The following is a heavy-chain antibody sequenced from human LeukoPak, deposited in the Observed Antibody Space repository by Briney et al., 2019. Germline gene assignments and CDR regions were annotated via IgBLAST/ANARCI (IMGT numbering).Heavy chain of an antibody. CDR1: GGTFSSYA. CDR2: INPNSGGT. V-gene: IGHV1-2*02. CDR3: ARGPALWFYFDY. Sequence: ASVKVSCKASGGTFSSYAIIWVRQAPGQGLEWMGWINPNSGGTNYAQKFQGRVTMTRDTSISTAYMELSRLRSDDTAVYYCARGPALWFYFDYWGQGTLVTVSS. D-gene: IGHD3-10*01. J-gene: IGHJ4*02.